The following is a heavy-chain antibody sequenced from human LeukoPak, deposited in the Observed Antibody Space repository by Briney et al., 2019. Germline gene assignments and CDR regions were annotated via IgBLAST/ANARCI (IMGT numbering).Heavy chain of an antibody. CDR1: GGSFSGYY. CDR2: INHSGST. Sequence: NPSETLSLTCAVYGGSFSGYYWSWIRQPPGKGLKWIGEINHSGSTNYNPSLKSRVTISVDTSKNQFSLKLSSVTAADTAVYYCARHSRAARNYYYYYMDVWGKGTTVTVSS. V-gene: IGHV4-34*01. D-gene: IGHD6-6*01. CDR3: ARHSRAARNYYYYYMDV. J-gene: IGHJ6*03.